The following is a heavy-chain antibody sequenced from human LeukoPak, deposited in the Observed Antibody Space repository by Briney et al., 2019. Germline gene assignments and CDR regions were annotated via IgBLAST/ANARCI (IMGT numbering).Heavy chain of an antibody. CDR1: GGSISSYY. CDR2: IYYSGST. V-gene: IGHV4-59*01. CDR3: ASSWGNGMDV. J-gene: IGHJ6*02. D-gene: IGHD3-16*01. Sequence: PSETLSLTCTVSGGSISSYYWSWIRQPPGKGLEWIGYIYYSGSTNYNPSLESRVTISVYTSKNQFSLKLSSVTAADTAVYYCASSWGNGMDVWGQGTTVTVSS.